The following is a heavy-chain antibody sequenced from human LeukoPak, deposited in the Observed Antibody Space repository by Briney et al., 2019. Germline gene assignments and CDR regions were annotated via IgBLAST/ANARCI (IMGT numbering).Heavy chain of an antibody. CDR2: TYYRSKWYD. V-gene: IGHV6-1*01. J-gene: IGHJ3*02. CDR3: ARDSDTYDAFDI. Sequence: SQTLSLTCAISGDSVSSNSAAWNWLRQSPSRGLEWLGRTYYRSKWYDDYAVAVKSRITINPDTSKNQFSLQLNSVTPEDTAVYYCARDSDTYDAFDIWGQGTMVTVSS. CDR1: GDSVSSNSAA.